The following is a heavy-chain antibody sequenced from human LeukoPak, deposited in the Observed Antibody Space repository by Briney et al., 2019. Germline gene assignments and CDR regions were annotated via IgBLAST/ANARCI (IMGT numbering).Heavy chain of an antibody. J-gene: IGHJ5*02. Sequence: ASVKVSCKASGYTFTSYGISWVRQAPGQGLEWMGWISAYNDNTNYAQKLQGRVTMTTDTSTSTAYMELRSLRSDDTAVYYCARALHYDFWSGYKYNWFDPWGQGTLVTVSS. CDR1: GYTFTSYG. CDR2: ISAYNDNT. V-gene: IGHV1-18*01. D-gene: IGHD3-3*01. CDR3: ARALHYDFWSGYKYNWFDP.